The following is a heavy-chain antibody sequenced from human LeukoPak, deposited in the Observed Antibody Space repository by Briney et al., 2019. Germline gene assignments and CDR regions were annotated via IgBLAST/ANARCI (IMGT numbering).Heavy chain of an antibody. CDR3: ARAREDIVVVVAATPGWFDP. D-gene: IGHD2-15*01. Sequence: GGSLRLSCAASGFTFSSYSMNWVRQAPGKGLEWVSSISSSSSYIYYADSVKGRFTISRDNAKNSLYLQMNSPRAEDTAVYYCARAREDIVVVVAATPGWFDPWGQGTLVTVSS. CDR1: GFTFSSYS. J-gene: IGHJ5*02. V-gene: IGHV3-21*01. CDR2: ISSSSSYI.